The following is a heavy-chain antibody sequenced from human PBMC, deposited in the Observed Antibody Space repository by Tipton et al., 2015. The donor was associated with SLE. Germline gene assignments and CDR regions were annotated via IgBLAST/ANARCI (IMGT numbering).Heavy chain of an antibody. CDR2: MSASAYST. CDR1: GFTFSSHW. D-gene: IGHD6-6*01. J-gene: IGHJ5*02. V-gene: IGHV3-23*01. CDR3: VKGSTSFS. Sequence: SLRLSCVGSGFTFSSHWMTWVRQVPGRGLEWVSAMSASAYSTYYAESVKGRFTISRDTSKNTVYLQMNSLRGEDTALYYCVKGSTSFSWGQGTLVTVSS.